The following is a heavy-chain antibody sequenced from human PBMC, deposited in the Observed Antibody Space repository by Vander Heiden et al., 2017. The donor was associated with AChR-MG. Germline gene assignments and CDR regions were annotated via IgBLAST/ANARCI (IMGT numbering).Heavy chain of an antibody. J-gene: IGHJ4*02. V-gene: IGHV3-33*01. Sequence: QVQLVESGGGVVQPGRSLRLSCAASGFTFSSSGMHWVRQAPGKGLEWVAVIWYDGSKKYYADSMKGRFTISRDDSKNTLFLQVNSLRAEDTAVYYCARDGGAPRGFDYWGQGTLVTVSS. D-gene: IGHD3-16*01. CDR3: ARDGGAPRGFDY. CDR1: GFTFSSSG. CDR2: IWYDGSKK.